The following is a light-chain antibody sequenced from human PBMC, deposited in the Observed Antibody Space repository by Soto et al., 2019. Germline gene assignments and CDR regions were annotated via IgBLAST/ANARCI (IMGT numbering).Light chain of an antibody. CDR3: QQSYNTPPYT. CDR1: QYINNY. J-gene: IGKJ2*01. Sequence: DIQMTQSPSSLSTSVGDRVTITCRASQYINNYLNWYQQKPWKAPKLLIFAAYNVQSGLPSRFSGTGSGTDFTLTISSPQPEDFATFYCQQSYNTPPYTFGQGTKLDMK. V-gene: IGKV1-39*01. CDR2: AAY.